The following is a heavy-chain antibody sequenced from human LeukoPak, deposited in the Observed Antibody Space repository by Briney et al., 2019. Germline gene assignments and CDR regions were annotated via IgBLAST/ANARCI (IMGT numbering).Heavy chain of an antibody. D-gene: IGHD6-19*01. V-gene: IGHV1-2*02. J-gene: IGHJ4*02. CDR2: INPNSGGT. Sequence: ASVKVSCKASGYTFTGYYMHWVRQAPGQGLEWMGWINPNSGGTNYAQKFQGRVTMTRDTSISTSYMELSSLRSDDTAVYYCARPGYTSGHFDYWGQGTLVTVSS. CDR1: GYTFTGYY. CDR3: ARPGYTSGHFDY.